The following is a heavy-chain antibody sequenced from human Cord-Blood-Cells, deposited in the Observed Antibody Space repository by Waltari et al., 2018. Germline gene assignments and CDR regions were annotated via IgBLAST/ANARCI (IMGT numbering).Heavy chain of an antibody. J-gene: IGHJ4*02. CDR3: ARGSPMITVGGVIADLYYFDY. V-gene: IGHV4-34*01. D-gene: IGHD3-16*02. Sequence: QVQLQQWGAGLLKPSETLSLTCAVYGGSFSGYYWSWIRQPPGKGLEWIGEINHSGSTNYNPSLKSRVTISVDTSKNQFSLKLSSVTAADTAVYYCARGSPMITVGGVIADLYYFDYWGQGTLVTVSS. CDR1: GGSFSGYY. CDR2: INHSGST.